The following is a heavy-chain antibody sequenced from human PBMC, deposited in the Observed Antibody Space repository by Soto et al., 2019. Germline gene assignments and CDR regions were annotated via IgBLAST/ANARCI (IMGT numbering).Heavy chain of an antibody. CDR2: IKSKTNGGTT. Sequence: EVQVVESGGGLVRPGGSLRLSCAASGFIFSNAWMSWVRQAPGKGLEWVGRIKSKTNGGTTDYAAPVRGRFSISRDDSKNTLYLQMNSLKSEDTAVYYCTTDDPINRYWGQGTLVTVSS. CDR3: TTDDPINRY. CDR1: GFIFSNAW. V-gene: IGHV3-15*01. J-gene: IGHJ4*02.